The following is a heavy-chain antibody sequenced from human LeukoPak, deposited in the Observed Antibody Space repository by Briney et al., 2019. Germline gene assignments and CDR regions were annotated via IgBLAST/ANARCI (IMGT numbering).Heavy chain of an antibody. CDR2: INPNSGGT. D-gene: IGHD7-27*01. V-gene: IGHV1-2*02. J-gene: IGHJ3*02. CDR1: GYTFTGYY. CDR3: ARDDNWGSLFDAFDI. Sequence: ASVKVSCKASGYTFTGYYMHWVRQAPGQGLEWMGWINPNSGGTNYAQKFQGRVTMTRDTSISTAYMELSRLRSDDTAVYYCARDDNWGSLFDAFDIWGQGTMVTVSS.